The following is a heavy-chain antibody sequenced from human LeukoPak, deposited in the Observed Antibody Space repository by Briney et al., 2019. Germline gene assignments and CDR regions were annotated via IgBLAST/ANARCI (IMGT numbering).Heavy chain of an antibody. CDR1: GFSFSRSS. Sequence: GGSLRLSCAASGFSFSRSSMGWVRQTPGKGLEWVSSITASSTYIYYADSVKGRFTISRDNVEKSVYLRMNSLRAEDTAVYYCAREYYYDENAGNYWGQGTLVTVSS. D-gene: IGHD3-22*01. CDR2: ITASSTYI. CDR3: AREYYYDENAGNY. J-gene: IGHJ4*02. V-gene: IGHV3-21*01.